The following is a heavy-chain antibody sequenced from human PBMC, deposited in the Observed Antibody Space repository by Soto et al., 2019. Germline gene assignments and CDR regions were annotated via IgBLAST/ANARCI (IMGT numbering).Heavy chain of an antibody. J-gene: IGHJ4*02. Sequence: QVQLVQSGAEVKEPGASVKVSCKASGYTFTSLDLNWMRQATGQGHEWMGWMSPNGGNTGYAQKVQGRVTMTRDTSISTAYMELRRLRSEDPAVDYCARGVRRVVDSWGQGTLVTVSS. CDR2: MSPNGGNT. CDR3: ARGVRRVVDS. CDR1: GYTFTSLD. V-gene: IGHV1-8*01.